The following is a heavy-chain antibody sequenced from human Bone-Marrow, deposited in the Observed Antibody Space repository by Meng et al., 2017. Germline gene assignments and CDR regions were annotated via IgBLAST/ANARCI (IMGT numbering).Heavy chain of an antibody. V-gene: IGHV3-48*03. CDR3: AKNFFNDYLAS. J-gene: IGHJ4*02. CDR2: ISTSGGII. D-gene: IGHD2-8*01. CDR1: GFSFSNYE. Sequence: GGSLRLSCAASGFSFSNYEMNWVRQAPGKGLEWVSYISTSGGIIHYADSVKGRFTISRDNAKNSLYLQLNSLRAEDTAVYYCAKNFFNDYLASWGQGALVTVSS.